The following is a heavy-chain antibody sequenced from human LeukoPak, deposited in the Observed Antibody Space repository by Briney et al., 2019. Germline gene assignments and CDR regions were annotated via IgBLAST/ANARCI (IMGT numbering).Heavy chain of an antibody. V-gene: IGHV3-21*01. J-gene: IGHJ5*02. Sequence: GGSLRLSCAASGFTFSSYSMNWVRQAPGKGLEWVSSISSSSSYIYYADSVKGRFTISRDNAKNSLYLQMNSLRAEDTAVYYCASRKVGATRYNWFDHWGQGTLVTVSS. CDR2: ISSSSSYI. CDR1: GFTFSSYS. CDR3: ASRKVGATRYNWFDH. D-gene: IGHD1-26*01.